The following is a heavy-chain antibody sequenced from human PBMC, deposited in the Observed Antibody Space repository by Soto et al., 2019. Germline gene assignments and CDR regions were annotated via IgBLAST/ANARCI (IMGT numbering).Heavy chain of an antibody. D-gene: IGHD2-2*01. CDR1: GGSVSSRFYY. CDR2: IYDSVTT. V-gene: IGHV4-61*01. Sequence: SEPLSLTGTVFGGSVSSRFYYYNWIRQPPGKGLEWIGYIYDSVTTNYNSSLESRLTISVDTSKNLFSLRLSSVTAADTAVYYCARGRQRPSAAYKGHGYYGMDVWGQGTTVTVSS. J-gene: IGHJ6*02. CDR3: ARGRQRPSAAYKGHGYYGMDV.